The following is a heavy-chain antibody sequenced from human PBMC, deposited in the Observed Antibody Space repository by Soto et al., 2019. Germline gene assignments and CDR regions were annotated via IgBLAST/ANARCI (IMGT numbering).Heavy chain of an antibody. CDR1: GFTFRSYV. D-gene: IGHD3-16*01. CDR3: ARGGTTGGLDV. CDR2: TSYDGSNK. Sequence: QVQLVESGGGVVQPGMSLRVSCVGSGFTFRSYVIHWVRQAPGKGLEWVALTSYDGSNKYYGDSVRGRFTISRDNSRNTVDLQMDSLRLEDTALYYCARGGTTGGLDVWGQGTLVSVSS. J-gene: IGHJ1*01. V-gene: IGHV3-30*19.